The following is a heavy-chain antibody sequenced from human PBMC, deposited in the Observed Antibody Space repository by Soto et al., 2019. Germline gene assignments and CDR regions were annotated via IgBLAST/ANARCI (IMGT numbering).Heavy chain of an antibody. Sequence: SETLPLTCAVSGGSLSSGGYSWSWILQPPGNGLEWIGYIYPSGSTYYNPSLKSRVTISVDRSKNQFSLKLSSVTAADTAVYYCARVLGGYSGYDDYDYYGMDVWGQGTTVTVS. V-gene: IGHV4-30-2*01. D-gene: IGHD5-12*01. CDR2: IYPSGST. CDR3: ARVLGGYSGYDDYDYYGMDV. CDR1: GGSLSSGGYS. J-gene: IGHJ6*02.